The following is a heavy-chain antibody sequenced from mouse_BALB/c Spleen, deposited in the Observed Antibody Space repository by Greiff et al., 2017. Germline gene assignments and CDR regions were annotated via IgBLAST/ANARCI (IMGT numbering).Heavy chain of an antibody. CDR1: GFTFSSFG. J-gene: IGHJ3*01. CDR3: ATEYDKGTY. V-gene: IGHV5-17*02. CDR2: ISSGSTTI. Sequence: EVKLVESGGGLVQPGGSRKLSCAASGFTFSSFGMHWVRQAPEKGLEWVAFISSGSTTIYYADTVKGRFTISRDNPKNTLFLQMTSLRSEDTAMYYCATEYDKGTYWGQGTLVTVSA. D-gene: IGHD2-4*01.